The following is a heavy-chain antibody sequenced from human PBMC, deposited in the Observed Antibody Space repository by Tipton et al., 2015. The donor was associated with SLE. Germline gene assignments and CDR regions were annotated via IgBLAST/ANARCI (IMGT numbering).Heavy chain of an antibody. J-gene: IGHJ4*02. CDR1: GGSISSSSYY. CDR2: IYYSGST. Sequence: TLSLTCTVSGGSISSSSYYWGWIRQPPGKGLEWIGSIYYSGSTNYNPSLKSRVTISVDTSKNQFSLKLSSVTAADTAVYYCARCEVVVAATHFDYWGQGTLVTVSS. CDR3: ARCEVVVAATHFDY. V-gene: IGHV4-39*01. D-gene: IGHD2-15*01.